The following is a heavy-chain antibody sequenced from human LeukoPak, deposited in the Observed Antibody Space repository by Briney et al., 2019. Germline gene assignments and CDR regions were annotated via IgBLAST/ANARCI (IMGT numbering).Heavy chain of an antibody. V-gene: IGHV4-39*07. J-gene: IGHJ4*02. Sequence: SETLSLTCTVSGGSISSSSYYWGWIRQPPGTGLEWIGSIYYRGSTYYNPSLKSRVTISVDTSKNQFSLKLSSVTAADTAVYYCARSYSSGWIIFDYWGQGTLVTVSS. CDR3: ARSYSSGWIIFDY. CDR1: GGSISSSSYY. CDR2: IYYRGST. D-gene: IGHD6-19*01.